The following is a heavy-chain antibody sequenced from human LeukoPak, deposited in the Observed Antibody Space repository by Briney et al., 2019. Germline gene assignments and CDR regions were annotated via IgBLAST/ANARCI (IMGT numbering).Heavy chain of an antibody. Sequence: SETLSLTCTVSGGSISSYYWSWIRQPPGKGLEWIGYIYYSGSTNYNPSLKSRVTISVDTSKNQFSLKLSSVTAADTAVYYCARGASEQQPPRYYYYMDVWGKGTTVTVSS. CDR2: IYYSGST. CDR3: ARGASEQQPPRYYYYMDV. CDR1: GGSISSYY. J-gene: IGHJ6*03. D-gene: IGHD6-13*01. V-gene: IGHV4-59*01.